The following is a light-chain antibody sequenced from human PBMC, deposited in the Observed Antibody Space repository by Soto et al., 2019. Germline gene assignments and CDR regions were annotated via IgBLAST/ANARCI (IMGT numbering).Light chain of an antibody. CDR2: DAS. V-gene: IGKV3-11*01. Sequence: EMVLTQSPATLSLSPGERATLACRASPSVSSYLAWYQQKPCQAPRLLIYDASNRATGIPARFSGSGSGTDFTLTISSLEPEDFAVYYCQQRSNWPPITFGQGTRLEIK. J-gene: IGKJ5*01. CDR3: QQRSNWPPIT. CDR1: PSVSSY.